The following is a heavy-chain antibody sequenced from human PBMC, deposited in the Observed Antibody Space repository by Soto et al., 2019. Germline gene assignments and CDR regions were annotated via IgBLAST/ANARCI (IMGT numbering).Heavy chain of an antibody. J-gene: IGHJ4*02. Sequence: PSETLSLTCTVSGVSISSGDYYWSWIRQPSGKGLEWIGYIYYSGNTLCNPSLKSRVTISLDTSKSQFSLKLRSVTAADTAVYYCARVHQTYQLLYAFDYWGQGTLVTVS. CDR3: ARVHQTYQLLYAFDY. D-gene: IGHD2-2*02. CDR2: IYYSGNT. CDR1: GVSISSGDYY. V-gene: IGHV4-30-4*01.